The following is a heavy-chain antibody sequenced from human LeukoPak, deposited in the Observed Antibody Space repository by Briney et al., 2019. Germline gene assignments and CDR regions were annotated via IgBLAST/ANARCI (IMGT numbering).Heavy chain of an antibody. V-gene: IGHV4-59*12. Sequence: SETLSLTCTVSSGSINNYYWSWIRQPPEKGLEWIGYIYYTGSTNYNPSLKSRVTISVDKSKNQFSLKLTSVTAADTALYYCARLLFGGYYYYYGMDVWGQGTTVTVSS. CDR2: IYYTGST. D-gene: IGHD3-10*01. CDR3: ARLLFGGYYYYYGMDV. CDR1: SGSINNYY. J-gene: IGHJ6*02.